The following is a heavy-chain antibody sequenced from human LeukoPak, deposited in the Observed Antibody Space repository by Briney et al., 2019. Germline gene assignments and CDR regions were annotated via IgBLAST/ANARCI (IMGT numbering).Heavy chain of an antibody. CDR1: GYTFTGYY. CDR2: INPNSGGT. Sequence: ASVKVSCKASGYTFTGYYMHWVRQAPGQGLEWMGWINPNSGGTNYAQKFQGRVTMTRDTSISTAYMELSGLRSDDTAVYYCARERGRIAAAGHNWFDPWGQGTLVTVSS. J-gene: IGHJ5*02. V-gene: IGHV1-2*02. D-gene: IGHD6-13*01. CDR3: ARERGRIAAAGHNWFDP.